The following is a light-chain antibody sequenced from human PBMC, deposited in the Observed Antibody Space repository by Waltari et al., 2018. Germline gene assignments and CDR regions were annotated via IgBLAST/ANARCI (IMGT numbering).Light chain of an antibody. Sequence: QSILTQPTSASGTPGQRVTISCSGSSPNIGSNSVSWYQEVPGTAPKLLIYRNKQRPSGVPARFAGSNSGTSASLAISGLRSEDEAHYYCAAWDDSLSGHMVFGGGTKLTVL. CDR1: SPNIGSNS. V-gene: IGLV1-47*01. CDR3: AAWDDSLSGHMV. CDR2: RNK. J-gene: IGLJ2*01.